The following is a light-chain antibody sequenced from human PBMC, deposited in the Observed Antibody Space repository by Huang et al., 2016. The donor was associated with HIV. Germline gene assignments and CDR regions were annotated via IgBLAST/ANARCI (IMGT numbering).Light chain of an antibody. J-gene: IGKJ1*01. CDR3: QQYGSSVGT. CDR2: GAS. V-gene: IGKV3-20*01. Sequence: IVLTQSPGTLSLSPGERATLSCRASQSVSSSYLAWYQQKPGQAPRLLIYGASSRATGIPDRCSGSGSGTDFTLTISRLEPEDFAVYYCQQYGSSVGTFGQGTKVEIK. CDR1: QSVSSSY.